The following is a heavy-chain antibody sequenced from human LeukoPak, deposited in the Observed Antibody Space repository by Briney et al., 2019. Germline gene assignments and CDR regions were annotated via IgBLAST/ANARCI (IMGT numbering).Heavy chain of an antibody. D-gene: IGHD5-18*01. CDR3: ARDSSWIQLLFDY. CDR1: GYTFTGYY. Sequence: ASVKVSCKASGYTFTGYYMHWVRQAPGQGLEWMGWINPNSGGTNYAQKFQGRVTMTRDTSISTAYMELSGLRSDDTAVYYCARDSSWIQLLFDYWGQGTLVTVSS. J-gene: IGHJ4*02. V-gene: IGHV1-2*02. CDR2: INPNSGGT.